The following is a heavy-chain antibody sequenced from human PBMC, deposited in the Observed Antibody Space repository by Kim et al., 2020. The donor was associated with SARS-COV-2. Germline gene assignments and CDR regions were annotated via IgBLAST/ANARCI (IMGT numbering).Heavy chain of an antibody. J-gene: IGHJ4*02. CDR3: ARAGGYCSSTSCCFDY. D-gene: IGHD2-2*01. CDR2: ISYDGSNK. CDR1: GFTFSSYA. Sequence: GALRLSCAASGFTFSSYAMHWVRQAPGKGLEWVAVISYDGSNKYYADCVKGRFTISRDNSKNTLYLQMNSLRAEDTAVYYCARAGGYCSSTSCCFDYWGQGTLVTVSS. V-gene: IGHV3-30-3*01.